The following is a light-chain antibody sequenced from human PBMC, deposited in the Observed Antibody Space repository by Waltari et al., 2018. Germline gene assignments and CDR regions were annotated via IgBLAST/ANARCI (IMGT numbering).Light chain of an antibody. CDR2: DSL. Sequence: DIQMTQSPSSLSASLGDRVTLTCQASQDIDGHLHWHQQKPGKAPELLIYDSLNLKTGVPSRFSGGVSGRYFTLTISDLQPEDVATYYCQQYHHLPVTFGGGTKVDMK. J-gene: IGKJ4*01. V-gene: IGKV1-33*01. CDR3: QQYHHLPVT. CDR1: QDIDGH.